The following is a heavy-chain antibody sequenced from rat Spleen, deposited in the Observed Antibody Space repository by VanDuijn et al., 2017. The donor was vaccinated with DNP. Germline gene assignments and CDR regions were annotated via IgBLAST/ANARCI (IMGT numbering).Heavy chain of an antibody. J-gene: IGHJ3*01. Sequence: VQLVESGGGLVQPKESLKISCAASGFTFSNAAMYWVRQAPGKGLEWVARIRTKPNNYATYYADSVKGRFIICRDDSTSMVYLQMDNLKTDDTAMYYCTAPRSPAGFAYWGQGTLVTVSS. D-gene: IGHD3-7*01. CDR3: TAPRSPAGFAY. CDR1: GFTFSNAA. V-gene: IGHV10-5*01. CDR2: IRTKPNNYAT.